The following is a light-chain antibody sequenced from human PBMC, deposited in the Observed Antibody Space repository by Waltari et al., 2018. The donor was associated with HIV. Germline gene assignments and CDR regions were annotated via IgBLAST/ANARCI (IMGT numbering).Light chain of an antibody. CDR1: TSNIGSNT. J-gene: IGLJ2*01. Sequence: QSVLTQPPSASGTPGQRVTITCSGSTSNIGSNTVTWFQQLPRTAPKLLIYDNNERPSGVPDRFSGSKSGTSASLAIGWLQSDDEADYHCASWDDSLNGVVFGGGTKLTVL. V-gene: IGLV1-44*01. CDR3: ASWDDSLNGVV. CDR2: DNN.